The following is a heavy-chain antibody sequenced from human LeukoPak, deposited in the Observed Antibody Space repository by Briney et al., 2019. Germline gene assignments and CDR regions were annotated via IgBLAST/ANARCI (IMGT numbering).Heavy chain of an antibody. CDR1: GFTFSNYE. D-gene: IGHD3-10*01. CDR3: ASLVYYYDSGSYSPH. CDR2: ISSSGSTI. J-gene: IGHJ4*02. Sequence: GGSLRLSCAASGFTFSNYEMNWVRQAPGKGLEWVSYISSSGSTIYYADSVKGRFTISRDNAKNSLYLRMNALRAEDTAIYYCASLVYYYDSGSYSPHWGQGTLVTVSS. V-gene: IGHV3-48*03.